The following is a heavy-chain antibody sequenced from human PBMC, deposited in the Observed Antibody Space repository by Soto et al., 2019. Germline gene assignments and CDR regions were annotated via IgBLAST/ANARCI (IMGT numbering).Heavy chain of an antibody. D-gene: IGHD4-17*01. CDR2: IYYSGST. CDR1: GGSISSGGYY. CDR3: ARGTTVTTPFDY. J-gene: IGHJ4*02. Sequence: PSETLSLTCTVSGGSISSGGYYWSWIRQHPGKGLEWIGYIYYSGSTYYNPSLKSRVTISVDTSKNQFSLKLSSVTAADTAVYYCARGTTVTTPFDYWGQGTLVTVS. V-gene: IGHV4-31*03.